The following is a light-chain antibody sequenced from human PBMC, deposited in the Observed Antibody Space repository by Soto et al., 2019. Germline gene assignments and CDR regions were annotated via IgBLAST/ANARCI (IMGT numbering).Light chain of an antibody. Sequence: PGETATLSCRASESVASNYLAWYQQKPGQAPRLLVYGASTRATGIPDRFSGSGSGPAFTLSITRLQPEDCAVYFCQQYGSSPWTAGQGTKVEIK. CDR3: QQYGSSPWT. CDR2: GAS. J-gene: IGKJ1*01. CDR1: ESVASNY. V-gene: IGKV3-20*01.